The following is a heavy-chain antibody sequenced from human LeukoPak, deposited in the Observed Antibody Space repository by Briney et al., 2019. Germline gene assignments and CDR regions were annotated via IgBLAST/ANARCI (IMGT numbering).Heavy chain of an antibody. Sequence: PGGSLRLSCAASGFTFSTYWMHWVRQAPGKGLVWVSRINDDGSIINYADSVKGRFTISRDNATNTLYLQMNSLGAEDTALYYCTSGIGVLDYWGQGTLVTVSS. CDR1: GFTFSTYW. D-gene: IGHD3-10*01. CDR2: INDDGSII. V-gene: IGHV3-74*01. J-gene: IGHJ4*02. CDR3: TSGIGVLDY.